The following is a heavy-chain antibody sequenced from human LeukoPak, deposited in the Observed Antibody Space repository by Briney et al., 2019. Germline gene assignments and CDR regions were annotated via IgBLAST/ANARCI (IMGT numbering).Heavy chain of an antibody. CDR1: GHSFTSYW. Sequence: GESLKISCKGSGHSFTSYWIGWVRQMPGKGLEWMGIIYPGDSDTRYSPSSQGQVTISADKSISTAYLQWSSLKASDTAMYYCARQFYYDSSGYPFDYWGQGTLVTVSS. CDR2: IYPGDSDT. CDR3: ARQFYYDSSGYPFDY. V-gene: IGHV5-51*01. J-gene: IGHJ4*02. D-gene: IGHD3-22*01.